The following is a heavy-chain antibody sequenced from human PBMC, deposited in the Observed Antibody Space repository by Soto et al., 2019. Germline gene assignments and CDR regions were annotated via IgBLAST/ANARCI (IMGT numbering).Heavy chain of an antibody. D-gene: IGHD2-2*01. CDR2: LYGGGNT. J-gene: IGHJ4*02. CDR1: EFTVTNNE. V-gene: IGHV3-53*01. Sequence: GGSLRLSCAASEFTVTNNEMSWVRQAPGKGLEWVSILYGGGNTYYADSVEGRFTISRDGSKNTLYLHMNSLRAEDTAVYYCALRRVAYADFWGQGTRVTVSS. CDR3: ALRRVAYADF.